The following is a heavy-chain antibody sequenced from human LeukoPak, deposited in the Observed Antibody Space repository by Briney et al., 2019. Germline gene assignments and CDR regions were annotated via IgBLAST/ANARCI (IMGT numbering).Heavy chain of an antibody. Sequence: ASVKVSCKASGGTFSSYAISWVRRAPGQGLEWMGRIIPIFGIANYAQKFQGRVTITADKSTSTAYMELSSLRSEDTAVYYCAREGTIFHNWFDPWGQGTLVTVSS. D-gene: IGHD3-3*01. CDR2: IIPIFGIA. J-gene: IGHJ5*02. V-gene: IGHV1-69*04. CDR1: GGTFSSYA. CDR3: AREGTIFHNWFDP.